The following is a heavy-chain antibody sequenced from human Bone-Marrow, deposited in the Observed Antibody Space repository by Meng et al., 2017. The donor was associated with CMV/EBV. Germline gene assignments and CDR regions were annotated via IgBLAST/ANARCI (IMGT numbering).Heavy chain of an antibody. CDR1: GFTFSNYA. J-gene: IGHJ6*02. V-gene: IGHV3-23*01. CDR2: ISSSGANT. Sequence: GESLKISCAASGFTFSNYAMNWVRQAPGKGLEWVSGISSSGANTYYADSVKGRFTISRDNAKNSLYLQMNSLRAEDTAVYYCARGHLGLGVWGQGTTVTASS. CDR3: ARGHLGLGV.